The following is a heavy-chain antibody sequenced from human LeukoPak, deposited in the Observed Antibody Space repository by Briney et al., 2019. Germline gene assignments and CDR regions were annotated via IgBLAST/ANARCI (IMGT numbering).Heavy chain of an antibody. D-gene: IGHD3-9*01. CDR1: GASISSYY. Sequence: SETLSLTCTVSGASISSYYWSWIRQPPGKGLEWIGYIYYSGSTNYNPSLKSRVTISVDTSKNQFSLKLSSVTAADTAVYYCAAFDWLTNWFDPWGQGTLVTVSS. J-gene: IGHJ5*02. CDR3: AAFDWLTNWFDP. V-gene: IGHV4-59*01. CDR2: IYYSGST.